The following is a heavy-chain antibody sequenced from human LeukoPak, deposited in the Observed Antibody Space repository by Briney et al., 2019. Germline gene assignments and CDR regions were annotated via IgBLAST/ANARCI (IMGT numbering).Heavy chain of an antibody. D-gene: IGHD2-15*01. J-gene: IGHJ4*02. CDR3: AKDYCSGGNCFSGCDH. V-gene: IGHV3-23*01. Sequence: SGGSLRLSCAASGFTFSSYAMSWVRRAPGKGLEWVSAISGSGGSTYYADSVKGRFTISRDNSKNTLYLQMNSLRAEDTAVYYCAKDYCSGGNCFSGCDHWGQGTLVTVSS. CDR2: ISGSGGST. CDR1: GFTFSSYA.